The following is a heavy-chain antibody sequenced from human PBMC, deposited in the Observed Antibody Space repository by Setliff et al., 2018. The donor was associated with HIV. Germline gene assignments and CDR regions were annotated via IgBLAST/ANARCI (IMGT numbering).Heavy chain of an antibody. Sequence: GGSLRLSCAASGFTFSNYIMNWVRQAPGKGLEWVSSISSSSSYIYYADSVKGRFTISRDNAKNSLYLQMNSLRAEDTAVYYCARLSPLSLRALDVWGQGTMVTVSS. J-gene: IGHJ3*01. CDR2: ISSSSSYI. CDR1: GFTFSNYI. CDR3: ARLSPLSLRALDV. V-gene: IGHV3-21*04.